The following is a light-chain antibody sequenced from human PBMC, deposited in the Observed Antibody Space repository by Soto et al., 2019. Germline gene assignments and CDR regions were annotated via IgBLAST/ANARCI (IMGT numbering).Light chain of an antibody. J-gene: IGKJ1*01. CDR1: QSVTEW. V-gene: IGKV1-5*01. CDR3: QQYNSTQWT. Sequence: DIQMTQSPSSLSASVGDRVTITCRASQSVTEWLAWYQQKPGKAPKVLIYDASSLQSGVPSRFSGRGSGTEFTLTIRSLQPHDFETYYCQQYNSTQWTFGHRTKVDI. CDR2: DAS.